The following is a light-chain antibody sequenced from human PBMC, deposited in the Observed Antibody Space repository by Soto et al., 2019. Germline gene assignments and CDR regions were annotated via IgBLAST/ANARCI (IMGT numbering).Light chain of an antibody. CDR1: NIGSVS. Sequence: SYVLTQPPSVSVAPGQTATITCGGDNIGSVSVHWYQQRAGQAPILVIFDDTDRPSGIPVRFSASNSGNTATLTISRVEAGDEADFYCQVWDRSRAHVVFGGGTKLTVL. CDR3: QVWDRSRAHVV. CDR2: DDT. V-gene: IGLV3-21*02. J-gene: IGLJ2*01.